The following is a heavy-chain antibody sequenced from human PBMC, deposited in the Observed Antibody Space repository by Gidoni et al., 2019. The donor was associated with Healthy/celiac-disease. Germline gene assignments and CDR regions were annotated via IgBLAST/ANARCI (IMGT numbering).Heavy chain of an antibody. V-gene: IGHV2-5*02. Sequence: QITLKESGPTLVKPTQTLTLTCTFSGFSLSTSGVGVGWIRQPPEKALEWLALIYWDDDKRYSPSLKSRLTITKDTSKNQVVLTMTNMDPVDTATYYCAHSVPESATGGRWQWLVSLLVDYYFDYWGQGTLVTVSS. D-gene: IGHD6-19*01. CDR1: GFSLSTSGVG. CDR3: AHSVPESATGGRWQWLVSLLVDYYFDY. CDR2: IYWDDDK. J-gene: IGHJ4*02.